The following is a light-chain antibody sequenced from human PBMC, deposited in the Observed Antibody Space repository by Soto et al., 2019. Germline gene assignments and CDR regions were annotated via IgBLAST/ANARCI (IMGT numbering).Light chain of an antibody. Sequence: EIVMTQSPATLSVSPGERATLSCRASQNIRTNLAWYQQKLGQAPRVLIYGASTRATGIPARFSGSGSGTDFALTISRLEPEDVAIYFCHQYGNSPYTFGPGTKVDIK. CDR3: HQYGNSPYT. J-gene: IGKJ2*01. CDR1: QNIRTN. V-gene: IGKV3-15*01. CDR2: GAS.